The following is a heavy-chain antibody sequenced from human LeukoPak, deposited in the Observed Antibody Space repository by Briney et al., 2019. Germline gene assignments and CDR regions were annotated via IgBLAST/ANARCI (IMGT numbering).Heavy chain of an antibody. Sequence: PGGSLRLSCAASGFTFSSNYMSWVRQAPGKGLEWVSVIYSGGSTYYADSVKGRFTISRDNSKNTLYLQMNSLRAEDTAVYYCARHHMTTNAFDIWGQGTMVTVSS. V-gene: IGHV3-53*01. D-gene: IGHD4-11*01. CDR3: ARHHMTTNAFDI. CDR1: GFTFSSNY. CDR2: IYSGGST. J-gene: IGHJ3*02.